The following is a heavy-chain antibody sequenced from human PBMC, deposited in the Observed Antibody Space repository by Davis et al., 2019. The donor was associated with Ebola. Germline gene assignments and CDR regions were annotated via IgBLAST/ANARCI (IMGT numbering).Heavy chain of an antibody. CDR3: TRQQLLLSVDYYGMDV. Sequence: GGSLRLSCAASGFTFSGSAMHWVRQASGKGLEWVGRIRSKANSYATAYAASVKGRFTISRDDSKNTAYLQMNSLKTEDTAVYYCTRQQLLLSVDYYGMDVWGQGTTVTVSS. J-gene: IGHJ6*02. CDR1: GFTFSGSA. D-gene: IGHD2-2*01. V-gene: IGHV3-73*01. CDR2: IRSKANSYAT.